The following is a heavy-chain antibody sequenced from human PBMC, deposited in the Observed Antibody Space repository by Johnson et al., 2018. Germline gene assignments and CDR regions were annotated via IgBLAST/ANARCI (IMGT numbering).Heavy chain of an antibody. CDR2: ISGSGGST. CDR3: AKEITDSGSYRHDAFDI. CDR1: GFTFSSYA. D-gene: IGHD1-26*01. J-gene: IGHJ3*02. Sequence: VQLVESGGGLVQPGGSLRLSCAASGFTFSSYAMSWVRQAPGKGLEWVSAISGSGGSTYYADSVKGRFTIARDNSKNTLYLQMNSLRAEDTAVYYSAKEITDSGSYRHDAFDIWGQGTMVTVSS. V-gene: IGHV3-23*04.